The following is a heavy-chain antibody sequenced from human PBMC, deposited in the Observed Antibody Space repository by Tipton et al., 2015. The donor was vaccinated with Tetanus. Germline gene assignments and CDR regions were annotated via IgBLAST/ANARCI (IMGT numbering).Heavy chain of an antibody. CDR3: ARRSLTNYGLDV. CDR2: INPDGRRT. CDR1: GFTSESHY. Sequence: SLRLSCAVSGFTSESHYMHWVRQTSDEGLVWISRINPDGRRTDYADPVKGRFTISRDHAKNTVYLQMNSLRAEDTAVYFCARRSLTNYGLDVWGQGTPVTVSS. V-gene: IGHV3-74*01. D-gene: IGHD3-9*01. J-gene: IGHJ6*02.